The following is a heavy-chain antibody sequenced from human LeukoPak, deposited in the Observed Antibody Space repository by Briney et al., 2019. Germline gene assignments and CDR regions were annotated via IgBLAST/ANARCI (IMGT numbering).Heavy chain of an antibody. V-gene: IGHV4-59*01. Sequence: SETLSLTCTVSGGSIFSYYWSWIRQPPGKGLEWIGYIYYSGSTNYNPSLKSRVTISVDTSKNQFSLKLSSVTAADTAVYYCARGSFYSAWYVDYWGQGTLVTVSS. CDR1: GGSIFSYY. CDR2: IYYSGST. J-gene: IGHJ4*02. D-gene: IGHD3-16*02. CDR3: ARGSFYSAWYVDY.